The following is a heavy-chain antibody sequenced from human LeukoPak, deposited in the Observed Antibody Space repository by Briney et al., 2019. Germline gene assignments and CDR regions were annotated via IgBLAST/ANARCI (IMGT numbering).Heavy chain of an antibody. J-gene: IGHJ5*02. CDR3: ARGPITIFGPGIYNWFDP. Sequence: SETLSLTCAVYGGSFSGYYWSWIRQHPGKGLEWIGYIYYSGSTYYNPSLKSRVTISVDTSKNQFSLKLSSVTAADTAVYYCARGPITIFGPGIYNWFDPWGQGTLVTVSS. D-gene: IGHD3-3*01. V-gene: IGHV4-31*11. CDR1: GGSFSGYY. CDR2: IYYSGST.